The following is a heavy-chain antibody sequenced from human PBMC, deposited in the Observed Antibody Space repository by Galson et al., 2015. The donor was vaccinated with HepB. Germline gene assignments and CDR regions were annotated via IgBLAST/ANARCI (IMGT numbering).Heavy chain of an antibody. CDR1: GYTFSRYS. CDR3: ARDQAYSSSWYVDYGMDV. CDR2: INTYNRDT. D-gene: IGHD6-13*01. J-gene: IGHJ6*02. V-gene: IGHV1-18*01. Sequence: SVKVSCKASGYTFSRYSITWVRQAPGQGLEWMGWINTYNRDTNYAQKFQGRVTMTTDTSTSTAYMELRSLRSDDTAVYYCARDQAYSSSWYVDYGMDVWGQGTTVTVSS.